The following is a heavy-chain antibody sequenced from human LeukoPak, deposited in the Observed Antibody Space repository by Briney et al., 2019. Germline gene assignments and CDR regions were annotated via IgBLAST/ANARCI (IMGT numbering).Heavy chain of an antibody. CDR1: HGSIRSGGYY. V-gene: IGHV4-31*03. D-gene: IGHD1-1*01. Sequence: SETLSLTCTVSHGSIRSGGYYWSWLPQHPEKGLEWIGHIYHTGSTHYNASLKSRLTMSVDTSRNQFSLRLDSVTVADTAVYYCARGGVVTTTPRFDPWGQGTLVIVSS. CDR3: ARGGVVTTTPRFDP. CDR2: IYHTGST. J-gene: IGHJ5*02.